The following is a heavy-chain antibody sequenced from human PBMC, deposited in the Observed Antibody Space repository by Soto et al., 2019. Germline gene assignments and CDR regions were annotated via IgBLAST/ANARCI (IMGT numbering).Heavy chain of an antibody. D-gene: IGHD2-15*01. CDR3: ARGVECSGGSCFEGHWFDP. J-gene: IGHJ5*02. V-gene: IGHV4-30-2*01. Sequence: QLQLQESGSGLVKPSQTLSLTCAVSGGSISSGGYSWSWIRQPPGKGLEWIGYIYHSGSTYYNPSLKSRVTISVDRSKNQFALKLSSVTAADTAVYYCARGVECSGGSCFEGHWFDPWGQGTLVTVSS. CDR1: GGSISSGGYS. CDR2: IYHSGST.